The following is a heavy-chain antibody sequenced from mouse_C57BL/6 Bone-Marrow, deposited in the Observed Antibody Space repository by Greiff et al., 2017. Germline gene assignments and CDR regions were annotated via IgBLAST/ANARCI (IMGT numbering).Heavy chain of an antibody. Sequence: EVQLVESGPVLVKPGASVKMSCKASGYTFTDYYMNWVKQSHGKSLEWIGVINPYNGGTSYNQKFKGKATLTVDKSSSTAYMELNSLTSEDSAVYYCARGANWDYFDYWGQGTTLTVSS. CDR3: ARGANWDYFDY. CDR1: GYTFTDYY. D-gene: IGHD4-1*01. CDR2: INPYNGGT. V-gene: IGHV1-19*01. J-gene: IGHJ2*01.